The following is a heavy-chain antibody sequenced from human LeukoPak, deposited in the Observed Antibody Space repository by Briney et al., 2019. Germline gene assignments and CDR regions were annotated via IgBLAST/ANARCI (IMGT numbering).Heavy chain of an antibody. V-gene: IGHV1-8*02. CDR3: ARGLSETDAFDI. J-gene: IGHJ3*02. Sequence: ASVKVSCKASGGTFTGYYMHWVRQATGQGLEWMGWMNPNSGNTGYAQKFQGRVTMTRNTSISTAYMELSSLRSEDTAVYYCARGLSETDAFDIWGQGTMVTVSS. CDR2: MNPNSGNT. CDR1: GGTFTGYY.